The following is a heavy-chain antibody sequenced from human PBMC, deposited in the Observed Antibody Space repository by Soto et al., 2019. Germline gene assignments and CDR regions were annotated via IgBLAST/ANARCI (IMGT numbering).Heavy chain of an antibody. J-gene: IGHJ6*02. Sequence: ASVKLSCKASGYTFTGYYMHWVRQAPGQGLEWMGWINPNSGGTNYAQKFQGWVTMTRDTSISTAYMELSRLRSDDTAVYYCARGGYSYGHYYYYGMDVWGQGTKVTVS. CDR3: ARGGYSYGHYYYYGMDV. CDR2: INPNSGGT. V-gene: IGHV1-2*04. CDR1: GYTFTGYY. D-gene: IGHD5-18*01.